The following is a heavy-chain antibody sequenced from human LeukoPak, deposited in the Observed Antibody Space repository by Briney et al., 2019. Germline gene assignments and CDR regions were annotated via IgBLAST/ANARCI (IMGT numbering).Heavy chain of an antibody. CDR1: GGTFSSNT. V-gene: IGHV1-69*13. CDR2: IIPIFGTA. Sequence: SVKVSCKASGGTFSSNTISWVRQAPGQGLECMGGIIPIFGTANYAQKFQGRVTITADESTSTAYMELSSLRYEGTAVYYCARVWCSGGSCYSSRGAFDIWGQGTMVTVSS. J-gene: IGHJ3*02. D-gene: IGHD2-15*01. CDR3: ARVWCSGGSCYSSRGAFDI.